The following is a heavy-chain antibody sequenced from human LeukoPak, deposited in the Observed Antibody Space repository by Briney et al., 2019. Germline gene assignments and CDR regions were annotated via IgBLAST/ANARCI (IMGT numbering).Heavy chain of an antibody. D-gene: IGHD2/OR15-2a*01. J-gene: IGHJ3*02. CDR2: IYYSGST. V-gene: IGHV4-59*08. CDR3: ARRRRLKNPGGDAFDI. CDR1: GDSINNYY. Sequence: SETLSLTCSVSGDSINNYYWNWIRQPPGGALEGIGYIYYSGSTRYNPSLQSRLTMSIGTYKTQLSLQLDSVTAEDTAVYYCARRRRLKNPGGDAFDIWGQETVVIVSS.